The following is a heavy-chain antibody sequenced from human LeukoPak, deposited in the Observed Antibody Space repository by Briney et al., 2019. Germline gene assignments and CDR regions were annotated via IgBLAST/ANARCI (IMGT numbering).Heavy chain of an antibody. CDR1: GGSISSYY. Sequence: PSETLSLTCTVSGGSISSYYWSWIRQPPGKGLGWIGYIYYSGSTNYNPSLKGRVTISVDTSKNQFSLKLSSVTAADTAVYYCARTRSWFDPWGQGTLVTVSS. CDR3: ARTRSWFDP. J-gene: IGHJ5*02. CDR2: IYYSGST. V-gene: IGHV4-59*01.